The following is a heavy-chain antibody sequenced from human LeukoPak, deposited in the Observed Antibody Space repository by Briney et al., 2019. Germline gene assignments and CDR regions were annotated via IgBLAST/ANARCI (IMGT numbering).Heavy chain of an antibody. D-gene: IGHD3-22*01. CDR3: ARGPGPADDGGGYCFDY. CDR1: GYTFTGYY. V-gene: IGHV1-2*02. Sequence: ASVKVSCKASGYTFTGYYMHWVRHAPGQGLEWMGWINPNSGGTNYAQKFQGRVTMTRDTSISTAYMELSRLRSEDTAVYYCARGPGPADDGGGYCFDYWGQGTLVTVSS. CDR2: INPNSGGT. J-gene: IGHJ4*02.